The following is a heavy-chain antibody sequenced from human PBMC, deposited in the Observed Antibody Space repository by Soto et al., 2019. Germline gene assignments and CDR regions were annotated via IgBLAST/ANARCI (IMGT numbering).Heavy chain of an antibody. Sequence: SETLSLTCAVSGYSISSGYYWGWVRQHPGKGLEWIGYIYYSGSTYYNPSLKSRVTISVDTSKNQFSLKLSSVTAADTAVYYCATERGDSSGYYYFDYWGQGTLVTVSS. CDR2: IYYSGST. D-gene: IGHD3-22*01. CDR3: ATERGDSSGYYYFDY. CDR1: GYSISSGYY. V-gene: IGHV4-31*11. J-gene: IGHJ4*02.